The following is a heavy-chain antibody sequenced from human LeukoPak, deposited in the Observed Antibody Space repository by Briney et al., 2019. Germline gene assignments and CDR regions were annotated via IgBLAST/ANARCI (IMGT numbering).Heavy chain of an antibody. Sequence: GGSLRLSCAASGFTFSSYAMSWVRQAPGKGLEWVSAISGSGGSTYYADSVKGRFTISRDNSKNMLYLQMNSLRAEDTAVYYCAKVGLRFLEWLLPLDYWGQGTLVTVSS. CDR2: ISGSGGST. CDR1: GFTFSSYA. J-gene: IGHJ4*02. V-gene: IGHV3-23*01. CDR3: AKVGLRFLEWLLPLDY. D-gene: IGHD3-3*01.